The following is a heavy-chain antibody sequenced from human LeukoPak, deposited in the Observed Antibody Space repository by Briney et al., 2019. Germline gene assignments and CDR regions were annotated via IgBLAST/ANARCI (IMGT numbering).Heavy chain of an antibody. D-gene: IGHD3-10*01. CDR2: ISGGST. V-gene: IGHV3-38-3*01. CDR1: GFTVSSNE. Sequence: GGSLRLSCAASGFTVSSNEMSWVRQAPGKGLEWVSSISGGSTYYADSRKGRFTISRDNSKNTLHLQMNSLRAEDTAVYYCARENYASGSYGDYWGQGTLVTVSS. CDR3: ARENYASGSYGDY. J-gene: IGHJ4*02.